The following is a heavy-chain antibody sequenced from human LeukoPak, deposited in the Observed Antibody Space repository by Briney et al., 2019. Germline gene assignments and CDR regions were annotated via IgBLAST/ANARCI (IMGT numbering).Heavy chain of an antibody. CDR2: FDPEDGET. J-gene: IGHJ3*02. V-gene: IGHV1-24*01. CDR3: ATSLRTYCSSTSCTLGAFDI. CDR1: GYTLTELS. Sequence: ASVKVSCKVSGYTLTELSMHWVRQAPGKGLEWMGGFDPEDGETIYAQKFQGRVTMTEDTSTDTAYMELSSLRSEGTAVYYCATSLRTYCSSTSCTLGAFDIWGQGTMVTVSS. D-gene: IGHD2-2*01.